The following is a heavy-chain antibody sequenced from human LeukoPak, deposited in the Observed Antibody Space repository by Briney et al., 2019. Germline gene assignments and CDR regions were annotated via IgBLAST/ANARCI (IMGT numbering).Heavy chain of an antibody. CDR3: ASLKGYCSSSSCTNWFDP. CDR1: GYTFISYG. D-gene: IGHD2-2*01. J-gene: IGHJ5*02. CDR2: ISTYNGNT. V-gene: IGHV1-18*01. Sequence: ASVRVSCKASGYTFISYGISWVRQAPGQGLEWMGWISTYNGNTNYAQKLQGRVTMTTDTSTRTGYMELRSLRSDDTAVYYCASLKGYCSSSSCTNWFDPWGQGTLVTVSS.